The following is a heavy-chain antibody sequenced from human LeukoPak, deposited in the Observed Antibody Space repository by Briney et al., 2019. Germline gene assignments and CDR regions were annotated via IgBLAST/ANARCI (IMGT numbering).Heavy chain of an antibody. J-gene: IGHJ4*02. CDR2: INHSGST. V-gene: IGHV4-34*01. CDR1: GGSFSGYY. CDR3: ASKSSDHGELRFDY. Sequence: SETLSLTCAVYGGSFSGYYWSWIRQPPGKGLEWIGEINHSGSTNYNPSLKSRVTISVDTSKNQFSLKLSSVTAADTAAYYCASKSSDHGELRFDYWGQGTLVTVSS. D-gene: IGHD4-17*01.